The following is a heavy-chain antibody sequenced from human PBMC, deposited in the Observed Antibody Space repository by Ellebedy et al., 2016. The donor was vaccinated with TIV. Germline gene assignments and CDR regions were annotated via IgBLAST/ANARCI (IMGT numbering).Heavy chain of an antibody. Sequence: SLKISXAVSGVTFDKYAMHWVRQAPGKGLEWVASISWNSGTLDYADSVKGRFTISRDNSRKTLYLQMNSLRVDDTAVYYCAREIYDSVTDFSAYYFDYWGQGALVTVSS. V-gene: IGHV3-9*01. J-gene: IGHJ4*02. CDR1: GVTFDKYA. CDR3: AREIYDSVTDFSAYYFDY. D-gene: IGHD3-9*01. CDR2: ISWNSGTL.